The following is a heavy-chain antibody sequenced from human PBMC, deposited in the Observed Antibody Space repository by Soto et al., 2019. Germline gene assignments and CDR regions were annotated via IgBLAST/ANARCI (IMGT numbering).Heavy chain of an antibody. CDR1: GGSISANW. Sequence: QVQLQESGPGLMKPSGTLSLTCAVSGGSISANWWSWVRQPPGKGLSRIGEIYPNGRTNYNPSLKNRVTMSVDKSQNYFSLNLNSVTAADTAVYYCARHIAVSGTRGFDFWGQGTLVTVSS. D-gene: IGHD6-19*01. J-gene: IGHJ4*02. V-gene: IGHV4-4*02. CDR2: IYPNGRT. CDR3: ARHIAVSGTRGFDF.